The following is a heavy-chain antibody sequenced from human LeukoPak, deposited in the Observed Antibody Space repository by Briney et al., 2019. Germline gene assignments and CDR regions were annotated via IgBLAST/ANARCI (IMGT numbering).Heavy chain of an antibody. D-gene: IGHD4-17*01. J-gene: IGHJ4*02. Sequence: GGSLRLSCAASGFTFSSYAMHWVRQAPGKGLEWVAVISYDGSNKYYADSVKGRFTISRDNSKNTLYLQMNSLRAEDTAVYYCAREGSDYCPTFDYWGQGTLVTVSS. CDR1: GFTFSSYA. CDR2: ISYDGSNK. V-gene: IGHV3-30*04. CDR3: AREGSDYCPTFDY.